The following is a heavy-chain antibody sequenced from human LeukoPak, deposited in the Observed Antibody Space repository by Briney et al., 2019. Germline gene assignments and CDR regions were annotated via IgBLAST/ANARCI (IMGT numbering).Heavy chain of an antibody. CDR3: ATRLRGYSGYDNAFDI. V-gene: IGHV1-18*01. CDR1: GYTFTSYG. CDR2: ISAYNGNT. D-gene: IGHD5-12*01. J-gene: IGHJ3*02. Sequence: ASVKVSCKASGYTFTSYGISWVRQAPGQGLEWMGWISAYNGNTNYAQKLQGRVTMTTDTSTSSAYMELRSLRSDDTAVYYCATRLRGYSGYDNAFDIWGQGTMVTVSS.